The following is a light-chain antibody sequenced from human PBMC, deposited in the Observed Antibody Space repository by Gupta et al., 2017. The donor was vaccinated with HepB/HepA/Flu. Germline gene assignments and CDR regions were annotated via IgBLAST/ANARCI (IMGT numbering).Light chain of an antibody. J-gene: IGLJ2*01. Sequence: SYVLTQPPSVSVAPGKTARITCGGNNIGSKSVHWYQQKPGQAPGLVVDNDSDRPSGIPGRCDGYNAGKTATLPISRLEAGDEADYYCPASDRRSDGVFGGGTKMTVL. V-gene: IGLV3-21*03. CDR1: NIGSKS. CDR2: NDS. CDR3: PASDRRSDGV.